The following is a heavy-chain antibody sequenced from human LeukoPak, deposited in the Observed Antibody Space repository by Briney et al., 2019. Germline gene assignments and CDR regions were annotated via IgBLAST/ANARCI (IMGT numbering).Heavy chain of an antibody. CDR1: GGSISSSSYY. J-gene: IGHJ4*02. CDR2: IYYSGST. Sequence: SETLSLTCTVSGGSISSSSYYWGWIRQPPGKGLEWIVSIYYSGSTYYNPSLKSRVTISVDTSKNQFSLKLSSVTAAEAAVYYCARHSLLRFLEPVHYYFDYWGQGTLVTVSS. CDR3: ARHSLLRFLEPVHYYFDY. V-gene: IGHV4-39*01. D-gene: IGHD3-3*01.